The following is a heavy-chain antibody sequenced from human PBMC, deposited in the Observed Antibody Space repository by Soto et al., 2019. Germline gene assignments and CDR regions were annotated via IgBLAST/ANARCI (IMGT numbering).Heavy chain of an antibody. V-gene: IGHV5-51*01. D-gene: IGHD2-15*01. Sequence: GESLKISCKGSGYSFTSYWIGWVRQMPGKGLEWMGIIYPGDSDTRYSPSFQGQVTISADKSISTAYLQWSSLKASDTAMYYCARGGVVAAPTTYYYYYGMDVWGQGTTVTVSS. CDR1: GYSFTSYW. CDR2: IYPGDSDT. CDR3: ARGGVVAAPTTYYYYYGMDV. J-gene: IGHJ6*02.